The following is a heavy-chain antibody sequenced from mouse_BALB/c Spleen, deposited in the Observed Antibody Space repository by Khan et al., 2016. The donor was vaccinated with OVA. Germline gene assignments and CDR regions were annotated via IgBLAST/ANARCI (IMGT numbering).Heavy chain of an antibody. Sequence: VQLQQSGAELVKPGASVNLSCSASGFNIKDTYIHWVKQRPEQGLEWIGRIDPPNDDSKCGPKFQDKATLKADTSSKTAYQQLTSLNAEDTAVYSCATLYDNPVAYWGQGTLVSVSA. D-gene: IGHD2-3*01. CDR3: ATLYDNPVAY. CDR1: GFNIKDTY. V-gene: IGHV14-3*02. J-gene: IGHJ3*01. CDR2: IDPPNDDS.